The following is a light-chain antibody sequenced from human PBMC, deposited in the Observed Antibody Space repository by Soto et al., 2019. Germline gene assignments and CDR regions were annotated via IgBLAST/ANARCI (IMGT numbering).Light chain of an antibody. CDR2: AAS. CDR1: QSISRY. CDR3: QQSFSTLRT. J-gene: IGKJ1*01. V-gene: IGKV1-39*01. Sequence: DIQMTQSTSSLSASVGDRVTITCRASQSISRYLNWYQQEPGKAPKLLIYAASTLQSGVPSRFSGSGSGTDFTLTISSLQPEDFATYYCQQSFSTLRTFGQGTKVEIK.